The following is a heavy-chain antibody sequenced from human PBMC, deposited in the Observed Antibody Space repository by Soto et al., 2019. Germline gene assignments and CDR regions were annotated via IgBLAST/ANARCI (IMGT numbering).Heavy chain of an antibody. CDR1: GYTFTSYA. J-gene: IGHJ3*02. CDR2: ISAYNGNT. D-gene: IGHD3-22*01. Sequence: ASVKVSCKASGYTFTSYAMHWVRQAPGQRLEWMGWISAYNGNTNYAQKLQGRVTMTTDTSTSTAYMELRSLRSDDTAVYYCARHLPFDSSGPNDAFDIWGQGTMVTVSS. CDR3: ARHLPFDSSGPNDAFDI. V-gene: IGHV1-18*01.